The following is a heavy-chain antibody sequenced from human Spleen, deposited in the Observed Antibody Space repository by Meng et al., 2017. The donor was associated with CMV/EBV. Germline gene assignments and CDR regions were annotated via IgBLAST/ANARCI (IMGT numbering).Heavy chain of an antibody. V-gene: IGHV4-59*01. Sequence: SETLSLTCTVSGGSISGYYWTWVRQPPGKGLEWIGYIYYKGDTKYNPSLKSRVTMSVDTSKSQFSLKLNSVTAADTAVYFCAVTTGLFVDYWGQGTRVTVSS. J-gene: IGHJ4*02. D-gene: IGHD3-22*01. CDR3: AVTTGLFVDY. CDR2: IYYKGDT. CDR1: GGSISGYY.